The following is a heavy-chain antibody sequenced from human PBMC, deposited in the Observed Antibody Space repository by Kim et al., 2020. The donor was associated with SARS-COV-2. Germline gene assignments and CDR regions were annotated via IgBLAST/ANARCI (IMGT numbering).Heavy chain of an antibody. V-gene: IGHV4-39*01. CDR3: AILRAMHFGVVIRGYYFDY. CDR1: GGSISSSSYY. CDR2: IYCSGGT. J-gene: IGHJ4*02. Sequence: SETLSLTCTVSGGSISSSSYYWGWIRQPPGKGLEWIGTIYCSGGTYYNPSLKSRVSTSVDTSKNPFSLKLSSVTAADTAVYYCAILRAMHFGVVIRGYYFDYWGQGTLVTVSS. D-gene: IGHD3-3*01.